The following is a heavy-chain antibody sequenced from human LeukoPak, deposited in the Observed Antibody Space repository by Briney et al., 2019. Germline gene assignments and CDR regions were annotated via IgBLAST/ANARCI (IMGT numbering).Heavy chain of an antibody. V-gene: IGHV1-69*06. CDR2: IIPIFGTA. CDR1: GGTFSTYA. D-gene: IGHD3-22*01. CDR3: ARGRTDTFYDSSGGYYFDY. Sequence: ASVKVSCKASGGTFSTYAISWVRQAPGQGLEWMGGIIPIFGTANYAQKFQGRVTITADKSTSTAYMELSSLRSEDTAVYYCARGRTDTFYDSSGGYYFDYWGQGTLVTVSS. J-gene: IGHJ4*02.